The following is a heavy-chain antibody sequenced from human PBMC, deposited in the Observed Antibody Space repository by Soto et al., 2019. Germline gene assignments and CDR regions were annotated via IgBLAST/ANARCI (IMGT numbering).Heavy chain of an antibody. J-gene: IGHJ4*02. Sequence: PGGSLRLSCAASGFTVSSNYMSWVRQAPGKGLEWVSVIYSGGSTYYADSVKGRFTISRDNSKNTLYLQMNSLRAEDTAVYYCARDRNILAGYDYWGQGTLVTVSS. CDR3: ARDRNILAGYDY. D-gene: IGHD3-9*01. CDR1: GFTVSSNY. CDR2: IYSGGST. V-gene: IGHV3-66*01.